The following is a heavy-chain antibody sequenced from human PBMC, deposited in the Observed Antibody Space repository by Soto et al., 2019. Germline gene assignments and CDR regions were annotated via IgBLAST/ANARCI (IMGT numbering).Heavy chain of an antibody. CDR3: AKNFGNLYDFLGGPDY. Sequence: SETLSLTCGVSGYSINSGYYWGWIRQPPGKGLEWIGSVFHSGTTYQNPSLKTRATISVDTSRNQFSLELDSVTAADTAVYYCAKNFGNLYDFLGGPDYWGQGILVTVSS. D-gene: IGHD3-3*01. J-gene: IGHJ4*02. CDR2: VFHSGTT. CDR1: GYSINSGYY. V-gene: IGHV4-38-2*01.